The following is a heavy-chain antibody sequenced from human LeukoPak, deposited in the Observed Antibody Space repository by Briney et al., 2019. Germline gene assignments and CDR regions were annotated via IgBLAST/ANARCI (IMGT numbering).Heavy chain of an antibody. CDR2: ISGSDGST. V-gene: IGHV3-23*01. CDR3: AKGRGYCTGVSCYSDY. D-gene: IGHD2-15*01. Sequence: PGGSLRLSCTASGFTFSNYAMSWVRQAPGKGLEWVSTISGSDGSTYYADSVKGRFTISRDNSKNTLYLQMNRLRVEDTAIYYCAKGRGYCTGVSCYSDYWGQGTLVTVSS. J-gene: IGHJ4*02. CDR1: GFTFSNYA.